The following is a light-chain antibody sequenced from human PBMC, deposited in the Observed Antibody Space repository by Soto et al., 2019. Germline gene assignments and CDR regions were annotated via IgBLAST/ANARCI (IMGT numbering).Light chain of an antibody. CDR3: QEYKTYA. CDR2: DAS. CDR1: QSISDW. Sequence: DVQMTQSPSTLSASVGDRVTITCRASQSISDWLAWYQQKPGQAPELLISDASTLATGVPSRFSGRGSGTEFTLTINSLQTDDCATYFCQEYKTYAFGPGTKVDIK. V-gene: IGKV1-5*01. J-gene: IGKJ2*01.